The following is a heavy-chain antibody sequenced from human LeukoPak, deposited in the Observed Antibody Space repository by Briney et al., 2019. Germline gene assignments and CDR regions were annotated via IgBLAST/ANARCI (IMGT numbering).Heavy chain of an antibody. CDR1: GYTFTTYA. CDR2: INTNTGNP. D-gene: IGHD5-24*01. J-gene: IGHJ4*02. CDR3: ARDQGGYIYKGIDY. V-gene: IGHV7-4-1*02. Sequence: ASVTVSCTASGYTFTTYAMNWVRQAPGQGFEWMGWINTNTGNPTYAQGFTGRFVFSLDTSVSTAYLQISSLKAEDTAVYYCARDQGGYIYKGIDYWGQGTLVTVSS.